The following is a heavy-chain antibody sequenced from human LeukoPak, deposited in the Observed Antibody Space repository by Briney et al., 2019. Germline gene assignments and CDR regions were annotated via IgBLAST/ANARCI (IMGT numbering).Heavy chain of an antibody. D-gene: IGHD2-2*01. CDR1: GFTFSSYS. V-gene: IGHV3-21*01. CDR3: ARGVVVVPAALYYYYYMDV. J-gene: IGHJ6*03. Sequence: PGGSLRLSCAPPGFTFSSYSMNWVRQAPGKGLEWVSSISSISSSIYYADSVKGRFTISRDNAKNSLYLQMIRLRGDETAVYYCARGVVVVPAALYYYYYMDVWGKGTTVTVS. CDR2: ISSISSSI.